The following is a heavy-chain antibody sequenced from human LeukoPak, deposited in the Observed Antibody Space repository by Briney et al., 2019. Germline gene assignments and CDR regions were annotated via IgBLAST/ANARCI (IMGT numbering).Heavy chain of an antibody. D-gene: IGHD1-14*01. CDR2: IYYRGST. J-gene: IGHJ4*02. V-gene: IGHV4-39*07. CDR1: GDSISSSIYY. Sequence: SETLSLTCTVSGDSISSSIYYWGWIRQPPGKGLEWIGSIYYRGSTYYNPSLKSRVTISVDTSKNQFSLKLRSVTAADTAVYYCARVNRYFDYWGQGTLVTVSS. CDR3: ARVNRYFDY.